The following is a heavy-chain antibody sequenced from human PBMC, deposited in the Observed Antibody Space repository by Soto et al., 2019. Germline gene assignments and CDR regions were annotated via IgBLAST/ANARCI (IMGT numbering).Heavy chain of an antibody. CDR2: ISGSGGST. V-gene: IGHV3-23*01. CDR3: AKDLYGSGSYSRPFWDY. CDR1: GFTFSSYA. Sequence: EVQLLESGGGLVQPGGSLRLSCAASGFTFSSYAMSWVRQAPGKGLEWVSAISGSGGSTYYADSVKGRFTISRDNSKNTLYLQMNSLRAEDTAVSYCAKDLYGSGSYSRPFWDYWGQGTLVTVSS. D-gene: IGHD3-10*01. J-gene: IGHJ4*02.